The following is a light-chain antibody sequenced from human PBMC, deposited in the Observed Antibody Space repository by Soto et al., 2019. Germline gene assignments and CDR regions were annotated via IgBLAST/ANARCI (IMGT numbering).Light chain of an antibody. CDR3: FPLPRL. CDR2: DVL. J-gene: IGLJ3*02. CDR1: TSGVGGYKS. V-gene: IGLV2-11*01. Sequence: QSALTQPRSVSGSPRQSVTISCAGATSGVGGYKSVSWCLQHPRIVPKLIIYDVLKWPSGVPDHFSDSRSGNTASLTVSGPQAEDEADHWLFPLPRLFGGGTKLTVL.